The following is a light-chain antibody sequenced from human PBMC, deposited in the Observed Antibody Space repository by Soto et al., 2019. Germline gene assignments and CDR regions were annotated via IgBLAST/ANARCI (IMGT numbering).Light chain of an antibody. CDR3: ASYTSSSTSVI. CDR2: EVS. V-gene: IGLV2-14*02. J-gene: IGLJ2*01. CDR1: SSDVGSYNL. Sequence: QSALTQPASVSGSPGQSITISCTGTSSDVGSYNLVSWYQQHPTKAPKLIIFEVSNRPSGISSRFSGSKSGNTASLTISGLQAEDEADYYCASYTSSSTSVIFGRGTKLTVL.